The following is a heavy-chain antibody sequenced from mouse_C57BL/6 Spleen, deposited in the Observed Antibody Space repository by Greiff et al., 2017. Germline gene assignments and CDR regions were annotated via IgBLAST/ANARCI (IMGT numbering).Heavy chain of an antibody. D-gene: IGHD1-1*01. Sequence: DVKLVESGGGLVKPGGSLKLSCAASGFTFSSYAMSWVRQTPEKRLEWVATISDGGSYTYYPDNVQCRFTISRDNAKNNLYLQMSHLNSENTAMYYCAGDRGMYYYGSSYRDAMDYWGQGTSVTVSS. CDR2: ISDGGSYT. V-gene: IGHV5-4*01. CDR1: GFTFSSYA. J-gene: IGHJ4*01. CDR3: AGDRGMYYYGSSYRDAMDY.